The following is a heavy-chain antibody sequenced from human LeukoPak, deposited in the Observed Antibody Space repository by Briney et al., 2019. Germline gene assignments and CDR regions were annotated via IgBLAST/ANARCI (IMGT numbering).Heavy chain of an antibody. J-gene: IGHJ4*02. CDR3: ARDQRGYQYNFDY. D-gene: IGHD3-22*01. CDR2: ISSSSSYI. V-gene: IGHV3-21*01. CDR1: GFTFSSYS. Sequence: GGSLRLSCAASGFTFSSYSMNWVRQAPGKGLEWVSSISSSSSYIYYADSVKGRFTISRDNAKNSLYLQMNSLRAEDTAVYYCARDQRGYQYNFDYWGQGTLVTVSS.